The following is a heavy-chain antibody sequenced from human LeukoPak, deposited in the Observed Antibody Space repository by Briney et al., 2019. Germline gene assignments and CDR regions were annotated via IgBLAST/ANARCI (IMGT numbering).Heavy chain of an antibody. Sequence: PGGSLRLSCAASGFTFSSYGMHWVRQAPGKGLEWVAVISYDGSNKYYADSVKGRFTISRDNSKNTLYLQMNSLRDEDTAVYYCARDQQQLASPLDYWGQGTLVTVSS. CDR3: ARDQQQLASPLDY. V-gene: IGHV3-30*03. D-gene: IGHD6-13*01. CDR2: ISYDGSNK. CDR1: GFTFSSYG. J-gene: IGHJ4*02.